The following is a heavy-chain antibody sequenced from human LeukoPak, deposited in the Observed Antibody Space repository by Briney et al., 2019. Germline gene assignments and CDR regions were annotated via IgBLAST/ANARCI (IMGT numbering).Heavy chain of an antibody. D-gene: IGHD2-15*01. CDR3: ARRKVVVVVAAQFNWFDP. V-gene: IGHV4-34*01. CDR1: GGSFSDYY. CDR2: INHSGST. J-gene: IGHJ5*02. Sequence: SETLSLTCAVSGGSFSDYYWSWIRQPPGKGLEWIGEINHSGSTNYNPSLKSRVTISVDTSKNQFSLKLSSVTAADTAVYYCARRKVVVVVAAQFNWFDPWGQGTLVTVSS.